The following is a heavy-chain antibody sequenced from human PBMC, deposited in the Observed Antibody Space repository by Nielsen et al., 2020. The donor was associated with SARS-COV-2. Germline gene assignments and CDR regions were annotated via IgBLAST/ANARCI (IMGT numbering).Heavy chain of an antibody. V-gene: IGHV3-30-3*01. CDR3: ARDMIAVAGNYFQH. CDR1: GFTFSSYA. Sequence: LSLTCAASGFTFSSYAMHWVRQAPGKGLEWVAVISYDGSNKYYADSVKGRFTISRDNSKNTLYLQMNSLRAEDTAVYYCARDMIAVAGNYFQHWGQGTLVTVSS. J-gene: IGHJ1*01. D-gene: IGHD6-19*01. CDR2: ISYDGSNK.